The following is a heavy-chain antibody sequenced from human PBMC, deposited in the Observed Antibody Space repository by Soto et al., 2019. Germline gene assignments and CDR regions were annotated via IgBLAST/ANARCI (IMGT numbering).Heavy chain of an antibody. CDR2: SKNKADSYTT. Sequence: EVQLVESGGGLVQPGGSLRLSCAASGFTFSDHYMDWVRQAPGKGLEGVGRSKNKADSYTTEYAASVKGRFTISRDGSKNSMFMQMNSLKTEDTAVYYCTVWGSESDFGAAWGQGILVTVSS. D-gene: IGHD3-10*01. J-gene: IGHJ4*02. V-gene: IGHV3-72*01. CDR1: GFTFSDHY. CDR3: TVWGSESDFGAA.